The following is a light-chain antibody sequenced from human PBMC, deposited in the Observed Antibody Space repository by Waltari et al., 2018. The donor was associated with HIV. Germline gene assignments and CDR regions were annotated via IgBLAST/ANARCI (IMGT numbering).Light chain of an antibody. J-gene: IGKJ4*01. CDR2: DAS. Sequence: ETVMSQSPVTLSLSLGESATPSCRPSETVRSNLAWYQQKPGQAPRLLIYDASSRATDFPARFSGSGSGTEFSLTISSLQSEDSAVYYCQQYHAWPLTFGAGTKVEIK. V-gene: IGKV3-15*01. CDR3: QQYHAWPLT. CDR1: ETVRSN.